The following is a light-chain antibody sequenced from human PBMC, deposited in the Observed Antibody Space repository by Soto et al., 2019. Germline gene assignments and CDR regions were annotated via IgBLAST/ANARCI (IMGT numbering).Light chain of an antibody. CDR2: GNS. Sequence: QSVLTQPPSVSGAPGQRVTISCTGSSSNIGAGYDVHWYQQLPGTAPKLLIYGNSNRPSGVPDRFSGSKSGTSASLAITGLRAEDEADYYCQSNDISLSGWVFGGGTKLTVL. CDR1: SSNIGAGYD. J-gene: IGLJ3*02. V-gene: IGLV1-40*01. CDR3: QSNDISLSGWV.